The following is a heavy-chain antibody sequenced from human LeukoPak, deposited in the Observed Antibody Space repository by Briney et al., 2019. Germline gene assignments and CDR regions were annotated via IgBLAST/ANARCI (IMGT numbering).Heavy chain of an antibody. V-gene: IGHV4-34*01. D-gene: IGHD6-19*01. CDR3: ARCQFGSGWPRRGRYFDY. Sequence: PSETLSLTCAVYGGSFSGYYWSWLRQPPGKGLEWIGEINHSGSTNYNPSLKSRVTISVDTSKNQFSLKLSSVTAADTAVYYCARCQFGSGWPRRGRYFDYWGQGTLVTVSS. CDR1: GGSFSGYY. J-gene: IGHJ4*02. CDR2: INHSGST.